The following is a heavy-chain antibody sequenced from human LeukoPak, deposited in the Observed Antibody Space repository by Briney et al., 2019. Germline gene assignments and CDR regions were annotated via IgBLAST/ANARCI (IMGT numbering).Heavy chain of an antibody. V-gene: IGHV4-61*02. CDR2: VYTSGTT. CDR1: SASISSGSLY. J-gene: IGHJ4*02. D-gene: IGHD3-22*01. Sequence: PSQTLSLTCTVSSASISSGSLYWNWIRLLAGKGLEWIGRVYTSGTTNYNPSLKSRVTISVDTSKNHFSLKLSSVTAADTAVYYCARSPDYDSTGYDYWGQGTLVTVSS. CDR3: ARSPDYDSTGYDY.